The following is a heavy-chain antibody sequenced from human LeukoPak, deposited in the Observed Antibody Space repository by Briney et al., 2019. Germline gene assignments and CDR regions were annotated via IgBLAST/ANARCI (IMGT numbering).Heavy chain of an antibody. J-gene: IGHJ4*02. CDR1: GGSISSYY. V-gene: IGHV4-59*01. CDR2: IYYSGST. CDR3: ARAIVSSGWYYFDY. Sequence: PSETLSLTCTVSGGSISSYYWSWIRQPPGKGLEWLGYIYYSGSTNYNPSLKSRVTISVDTSKNQFSLKLSSVTAADTAVYYCARAIVSSGWYYFDYWGQGTLVTVSS. D-gene: IGHD6-19*01.